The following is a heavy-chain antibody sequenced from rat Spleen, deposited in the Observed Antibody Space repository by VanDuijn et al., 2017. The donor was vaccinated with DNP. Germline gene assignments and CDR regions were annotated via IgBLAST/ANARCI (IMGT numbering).Heavy chain of an antibody. CDR3: ASLWTLAY. V-gene: IGHV5-29*01. CDR1: GFTFSYYG. J-gene: IGHJ3*01. Sequence: EVYLVESGGGLVQPGRSLKLSCAASGFTFSYYGMAWVRQAPTKGLEWVATISYDGSSTYYRDSVKGRFIISRNNAKSTLYLQMDSLRSEDTATYYCASLWTLAYWGQGTLVTVSS. CDR2: ISYDGSST. D-gene: IGHD1-6*01.